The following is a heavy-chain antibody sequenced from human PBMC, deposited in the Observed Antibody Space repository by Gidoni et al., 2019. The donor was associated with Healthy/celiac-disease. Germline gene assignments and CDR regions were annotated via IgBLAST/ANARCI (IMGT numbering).Heavy chain of an antibody. D-gene: IGHD5-18*01. Sequence: EVQLLESGGGLVQPGGSLRLSCAASGFTFSSYAMSWVRQAPGKGLEWVSAISGSGGSTYYADSLKGRFTISRDNSKNTLYLQMNSLRDEDTAVYYCAKNLAYSYGFSVDYWGQGTLVTVSS. CDR3: AKNLAYSYGFSVDY. CDR2: ISGSGGST. CDR1: GFTFSSYA. J-gene: IGHJ4*02. V-gene: IGHV3-23*01.